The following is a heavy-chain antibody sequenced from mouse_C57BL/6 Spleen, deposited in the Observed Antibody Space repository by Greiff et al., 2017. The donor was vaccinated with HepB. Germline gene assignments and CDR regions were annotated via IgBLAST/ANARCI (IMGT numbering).Heavy chain of an antibody. V-gene: IGHV1-52*01. Sequence: QVQLQQPGAELVRPGSSVKLSCKASGYTFTSYWMHWVKQRPIQGLEWIGNIDPSDSETHYNQKFKDKATLTVDKSSSTAYMQLSSLTSEDSAVYYCAIYYDYDACAYWGQGTLVTVSA. J-gene: IGHJ3*01. CDR3: AIYYDYDACAY. D-gene: IGHD2-4*01. CDR1: GYTFTSYW. CDR2: IDPSDSET.